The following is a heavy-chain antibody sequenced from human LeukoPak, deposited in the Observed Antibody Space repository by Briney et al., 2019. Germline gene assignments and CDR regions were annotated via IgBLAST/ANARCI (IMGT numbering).Heavy chain of an antibody. V-gene: IGHV3-23*01. J-gene: IGHJ3*02. CDR3: AKLKRAAAASPDAFDI. D-gene: IGHD6-25*01. CDR2: ISGSGGST. Sequence: HPGGSLRLSCAASGFTFSSYAMSWVRQAPGKGLEWVSAISGSGGSTYYADSVKGRFTISRDNSKNTLYLQMNSLRAEDTAVYYCAKLKRAAAASPDAFDIWGQGTMVTVSS. CDR1: GFTFSSYA.